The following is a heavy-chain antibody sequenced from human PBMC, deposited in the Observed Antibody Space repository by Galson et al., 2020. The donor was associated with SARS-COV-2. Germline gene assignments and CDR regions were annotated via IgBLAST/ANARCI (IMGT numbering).Heavy chain of an antibody. V-gene: IGHV4-39*07. CDR1: GGSIGSTSYY. CDR3: ARDKRSRGVTIFGLQETWFDP. Sequence: SATLSLTCTVSGGSIGSTSYYWGWIRQPPGQGLEWIGSIYYSGSTHYNPSLNSRVTISVDTSRNQFSLKLNSVTAADTAMYYCARDKRSRGVTIFGLQETWFDPWGQGTLVTVSS. J-gene: IGHJ5*02. CDR2: IYYSGST. D-gene: IGHD3-3*01.